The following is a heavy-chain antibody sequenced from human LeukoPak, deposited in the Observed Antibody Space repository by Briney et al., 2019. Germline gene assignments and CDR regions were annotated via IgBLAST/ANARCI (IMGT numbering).Heavy chain of an antibody. CDR1: GFTFSSCG. CDR2: IWYGGSNK. CDR3: ARDRGESYFDY. J-gene: IGHJ4*02. Sequence: GGSLRLSCAASGFTFSSCGMHWVRQAPGKGLQWVAFIWYGGSNKYYADSVKGRFTISRDNSKNTLYLQINSLRAEDTAVYYCARDRGESYFDYWGQGTLVTVSS. D-gene: IGHD3-10*01. V-gene: IGHV3-33*01.